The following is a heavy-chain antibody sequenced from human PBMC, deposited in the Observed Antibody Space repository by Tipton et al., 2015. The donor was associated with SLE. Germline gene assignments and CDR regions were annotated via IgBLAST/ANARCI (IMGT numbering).Heavy chain of an antibody. CDR2: IRSKAYGGTT. CDR1: GFTFGDYA. Sequence: SLRLSCTASGFTFGDYAMSWFRQAPGKGLEWVGFIRSKAYGGTTEYAASVKGRLTISRDDSKSIAYLQMNSLKTEDTAVYYCTTGRYFDWLPKPFDYWGQGTLVTVSS. D-gene: IGHD3-9*01. V-gene: IGHV3-49*03. CDR3: TTGRYFDWLPKPFDY. J-gene: IGHJ4*02.